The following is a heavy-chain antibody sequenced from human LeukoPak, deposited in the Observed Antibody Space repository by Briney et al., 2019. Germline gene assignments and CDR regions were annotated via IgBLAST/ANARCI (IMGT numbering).Heavy chain of an antibody. D-gene: IGHD2-15*01. CDR3: VRDCSGWCSDMSQS. CDR2: IKHDGAVT. V-gene: IGHV3-7*01. J-gene: IGHJ5*02. CDR1: GFTFSNHW. Sequence: GGSLRLSCVASGFTFSNHWMYWVRQTEKGLAWVAYIKHDGAVTVYVDSVKGRFTISRDNAKNSLYLQMNNLRADDAAVYYCVRDCSGWCSDMSQSWGQGTLVTVSS.